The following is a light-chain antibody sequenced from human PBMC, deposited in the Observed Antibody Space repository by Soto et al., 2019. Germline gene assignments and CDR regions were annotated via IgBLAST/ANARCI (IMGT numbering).Light chain of an antibody. CDR1: QSVSSN. V-gene: IGKV3-15*01. CDR3: QQYNNLWT. Sequence: EIVMTQSPATLSVSPGETATLSCRASQSVSSNLAWYQQKPGQAPRLLIYGASTRATDIPARFSGSGSGTEFTLTISSLQSEDFAVYYCQQYNNLWTFGQGTKVEIK. J-gene: IGKJ1*01. CDR2: GAS.